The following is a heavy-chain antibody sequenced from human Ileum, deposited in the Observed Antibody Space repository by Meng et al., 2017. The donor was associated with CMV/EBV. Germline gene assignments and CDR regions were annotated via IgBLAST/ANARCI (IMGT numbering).Heavy chain of an antibody. D-gene: IGHD1-1*01. V-gene: IGHV3-21*01. CDR2: INHDSTYI. J-gene: IGHJ4*02. CDR1: GFTFSDYP. CDR3: TRDINYNLDY. Sequence: EGPVVESGGSLVKPGGSLRLSCAASGFTFSDYPMNWVRQAPGKGLQCIASINHDSTYIYYADSVKGRFTISRDNAKKSLFLQMISLRVEDTAVYYCTRDINYNLDYWGQGALVTVSS.